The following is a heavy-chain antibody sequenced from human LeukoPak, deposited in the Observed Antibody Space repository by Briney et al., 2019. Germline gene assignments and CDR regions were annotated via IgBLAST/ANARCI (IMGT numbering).Heavy chain of an antibody. J-gene: IGHJ4*02. V-gene: IGHV3-30*02. D-gene: IGHD5-12*01. Sequence: PGGSLRLSCAASGFTFSSYGMHWVRQAPGKGLEWVAFIRYDGSNKYYADPVKGRFTISRDNSKNTLYLQMNSLRAEDTAVYYCAYGYSGYDYCFDYWGQGTLVTVSS. CDR1: GFTFSSYG. CDR3: AYGYSGYDYCFDY. CDR2: IRYDGSNK.